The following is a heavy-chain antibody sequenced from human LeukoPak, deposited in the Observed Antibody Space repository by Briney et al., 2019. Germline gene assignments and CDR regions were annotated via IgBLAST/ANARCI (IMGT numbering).Heavy chain of an antibody. CDR2: IYYSGST. D-gene: IGHD6-13*01. V-gene: IGHV4-59*01. J-gene: IGHJ4*02. CDR3: ARDSGAAGTDY. Sequence: SETLSLTRTVSGDSISSYYWSWIRQPPGKGLEWIGYIYYSGSTNYNPSLKSRVTISVDTSKNQFSLKLSSVTAADTAVYYCARDSGAAGTDYWGQGTLVTVSS. CDR1: GDSISSYY.